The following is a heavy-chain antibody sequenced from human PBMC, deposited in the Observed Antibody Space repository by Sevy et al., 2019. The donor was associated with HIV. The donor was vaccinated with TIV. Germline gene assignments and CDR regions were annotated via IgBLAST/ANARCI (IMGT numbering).Heavy chain of an antibody. CDR3: VKEGGGEGGDH. Sequence: GESLKISCAASGFSFSSYGMHWVLQAAGKGLECMSYIQYDGSNKDYGDSVKGRFTISRDNSKNTLYLQMNSLRVEDTAVFYCVKEGGGEGGDHWGQGTLVTVSS. CDR2: IQYDGSNK. CDR1: GFSFSSYG. J-gene: IGHJ4*02. V-gene: IGHV3-30*02. D-gene: IGHD2-21*01.